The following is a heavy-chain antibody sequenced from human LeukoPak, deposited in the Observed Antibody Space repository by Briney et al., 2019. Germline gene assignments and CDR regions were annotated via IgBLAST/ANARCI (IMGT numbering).Heavy chain of an antibody. J-gene: IGHJ4*02. D-gene: IGHD6-13*01. V-gene: IGHV4-59*01. CDR3: ARLAATGLDY. CDR1: GGSISSYY. Sequence: SETLSLTCTVSGGSISSYYWSWIRQPPGKGLEWIGYIYYSGSTNYNPSLKSRVTISVDTSKNQFSLKLSSVTAADTAVYYCARLAATGLDYWGQGTLVTVSS. CDR2: IYYSGST.